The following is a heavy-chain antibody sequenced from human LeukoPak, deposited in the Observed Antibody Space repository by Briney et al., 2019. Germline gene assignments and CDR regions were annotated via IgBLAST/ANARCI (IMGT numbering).Heavy chain of an antibody. V-gene: IGHV3-30-3*01. CDR3: ARGLTCTNGVCSNYFDY. J-gene: IGHJ4*02. D-gene: IGHD2-8*01. CDR1: GFTFSSYA. Sequence: GGSLRLSCAASGFTFSSYAMSWVRQAPGKGLEWVAVISYDGSSKYYADSVKGRFTISRDNSKNTLYLQMNSLRAEDTAVYYCARGLTCTNGVCSNYFDYWGQGTLVTVSS. CDR2: ISYDGSSK.